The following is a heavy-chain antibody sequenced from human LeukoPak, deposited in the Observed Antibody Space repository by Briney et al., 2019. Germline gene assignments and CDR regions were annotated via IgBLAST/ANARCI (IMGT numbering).Heavy chain of an antibody. CDR2: ISAYNGYT. Sequence: ASVKVSCKASGYTFTNYGISWVRQAPGQGLEWMGWISAYNGYTDYAQKLQFRVTMTTDTSTTTAYMELRSLRSDDTAVYYCARDKAVTTEVTQHFQHWGQGTLVTVSS. CDR1: GYTFTNYG. V-gene: IGHV1-18*01. J-gene: IGHJ1*01. CDR3: ARDKAVTTEVTQHFQH. D-gene: IGHD4-23*01.